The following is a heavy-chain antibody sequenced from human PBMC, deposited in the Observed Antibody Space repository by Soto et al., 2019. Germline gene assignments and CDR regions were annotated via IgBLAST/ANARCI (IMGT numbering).Heavy chain of an antibody. V-gene: IGHV1-69*01. CDR2: IIPIFGTA. CDR1: GGTFSSYA. Sequence: QVQLVQSGAEVKKPGSSVKVSCKASGGTFSSYAISWVRQAPGQGLEWMGGIIPIFGTANYAQKFQGRVTIPADEAASTAYMGLSSLRSEDTAVYYCARGRRQAAAGHYYYYYGMDVWGQGTTVTVSS. D-gene: IGHD6-13*01. J-gene: IGHJ6*02. CDR3: ARGRRQAAAGHYYYYYGMDV.